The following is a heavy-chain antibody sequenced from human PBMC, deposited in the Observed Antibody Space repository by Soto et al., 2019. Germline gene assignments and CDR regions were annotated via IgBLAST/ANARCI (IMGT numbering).Heavy chain of an antibody. CDR3: ARDQENSSGWYGGHWFDP. D-gene: IGHD6-19*01. V-gene: IGHV3-30-3*01. CDR2: ISYDGSNK. CDR1: GFTFSSYA. Sequence: QVQLVESRGGMVQPGRSLRLSCAASGFTFSSYAMHWVRQAPGKGLEWVAVISYDGSNKYYADSVKGRFTISRDNSKNTLYLQMNSLRAEDTAVYYCARDQENSSGWYGGHWFDPWGQGTLVTVSS. J-gene: IGHJ5*02.